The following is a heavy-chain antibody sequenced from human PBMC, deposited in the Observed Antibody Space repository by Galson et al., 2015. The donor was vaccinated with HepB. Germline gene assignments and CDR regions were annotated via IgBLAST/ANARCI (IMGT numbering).Heavy chain of an antibody. D-gene: IGHD6-19*01. Sequence: SLRLSCAASGFTFSSYGMHWVRQAPGKGLEWVAVISYDGSNKYYADSVKGRFTISRDNSKNTLYLQMNSLRAEDTAVYYCAKDQELAGNYYYYGMDVWGQGTTVTVSS. CDR1: GFTFSSYG. CDR3: AKDQELAGNYYYYGMDV. CDR2: ISYDGSNK. V-gene: IGHV3-30*18. J-gene: IGHJ6*02.